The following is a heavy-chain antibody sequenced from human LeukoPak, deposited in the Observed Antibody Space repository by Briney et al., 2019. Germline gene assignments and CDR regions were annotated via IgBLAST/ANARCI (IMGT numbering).Heavy chain of an antibody. J-gene: IGHJ4*02. V-gene: IGHV3-74*01. CDR1: GFTFSSYW. CDR2: INTDGSST. CDR3: ARWARYGAGDY. Sequence: GGSLRLSCAASGFTFSSYWMHWVRQAPGKGLVWVSHINTDGSSTTYADSVKGRFTISRDNAKNTLYLQMNSLRAEDTAVYYCARWARYGAGDYWGQGTLVTVSS. D-gene: IGHD1-14*01.